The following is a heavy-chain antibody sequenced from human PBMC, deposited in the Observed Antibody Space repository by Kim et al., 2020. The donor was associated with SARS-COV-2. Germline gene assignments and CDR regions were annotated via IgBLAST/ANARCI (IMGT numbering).Heavy chain of an antibody. CDR3: ARPGFGVKRVFDY. D-gene: IGHD3-10*01. Sequence: GGSLRLSCAASGFTVSSNYMSWVRQAPGKGLEWVSVIYSGGSTYYADSVKGRFTISRHNSKNTLYLQMNSLRAEDTAVYYCARPGFGVKRVFDYWGQGTLVTVSS. CDR1: GFTVSSNY. CDR2: IYSGGST. V-gene: IGHV3-53*04. J-gene: IGHJ4*02.